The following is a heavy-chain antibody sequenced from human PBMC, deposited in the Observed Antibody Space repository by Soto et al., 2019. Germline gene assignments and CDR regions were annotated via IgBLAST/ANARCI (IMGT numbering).Heavy chain of an antibody. CDR1: GGSVSNDNYY. Sequence: SETLSLTCTVSGGSVSNDNYYWTWIRQTPGKGLEWIGFIYYSGNTNCDPSLKSRVTISLDPSKSQFYLKLSSVTAADTAVYYCSGGSPYGFDIWGQGTMVTVSS. CDR2: IYYSGNT. CDR3: SGGSPYGFDI. D-gene: IGHD2-15*01. J-gene: IGHJ3*02. V-gene: IGHV4-61*01.